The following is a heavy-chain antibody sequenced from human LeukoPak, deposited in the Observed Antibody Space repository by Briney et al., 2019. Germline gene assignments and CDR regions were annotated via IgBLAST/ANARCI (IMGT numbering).Heavy chain of an antibody. CDR3: ASGPGGAWDYYMDV. D-gene: IGHD1-1*01. CDR2: ISSSSSTI. Sequence: GGSLRLSCAASGFTFTTYSMNRVRQAPGKGLEWVSYISSSSSTIYYADSVKGRFTISRDNAKNSLYLQMNNLGADDTAVYYCASGPGGAWDYYMDVWGKGTTVAVSS. CDR1: GFTFTTYS. J-gene: IGHJ6*03. V-gene: IGHV3-48*01.